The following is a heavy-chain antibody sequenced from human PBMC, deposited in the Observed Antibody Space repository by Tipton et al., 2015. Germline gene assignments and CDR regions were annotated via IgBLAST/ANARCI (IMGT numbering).Heavy chain of an antibody. D-gene: IGHD3-3*01. CDR1: GFTFNNYW. CDR3: ARGFDFWNGYYLGDYYFDY. J-gene: IGHJ4*02. CDR2: IKPDGSDQ. V-gene: IGHV3-7*03. Sequence: SLRLSCAASGFTFNNYWMTWVRQAPGKGLEWVANIKPDGSDQYYVDSVKGRFTFSRDSAKNSLYLQMNSLRVDDTAVYYCARGFDFWNGYYLGDYYFDYWGQGTLVTVSS.